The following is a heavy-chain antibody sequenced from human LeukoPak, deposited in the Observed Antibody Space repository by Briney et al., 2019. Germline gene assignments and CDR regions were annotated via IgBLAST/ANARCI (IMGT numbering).Heavy chain of an antibody. CDR3: VKGLGGSNWFDP. V-gene: IGHV3-53*05. D-gene: IGHD3-3*01. J-gene: IGHJ5*02. CDR2: IYSGGST. CDR1: GFTVNSNY. Sequence: GGSLRLSCAASGFTVNSNYMSWVRQAPGKGLEWVSVIYSGGSTYYADSVKGRFTISRDNSKNTLYLQMNSLRAEDTAVYYCVKGLGGSNWFDPWGQGTLVTVSS.